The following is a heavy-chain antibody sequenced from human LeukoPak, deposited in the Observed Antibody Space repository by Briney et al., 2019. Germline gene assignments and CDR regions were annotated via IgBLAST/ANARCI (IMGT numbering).Heavy chain of an antibody. J-gene: IGHJ4*02. D-gene: IGHD3-10*01. CDR3: ARSVDATYYYGSGSYYYFDY. CDR2: IYTSGST. V-gene: IGHV4-4*07. CDR1: GGSISSYY. Sequence: SETLSLTCTVSGGSISSYYWSWIRQPAGKGLEWIGCIYTSGSTNYNPSFKSRATMSVVTSNNQNSLKLSSVTAADTAVYDCARSVDATYYYGSGSYYYFDYWGQGTLVTVSS.